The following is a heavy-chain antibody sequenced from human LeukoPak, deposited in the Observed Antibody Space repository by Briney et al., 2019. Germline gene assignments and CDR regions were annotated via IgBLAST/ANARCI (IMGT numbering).Heavy chain of an antibody. CDR3: ASATRIAAAGPNWFDP. CDR1: EFTFSSYA. D-gene: IGHD6-13*01. Sequence: PGGSLRLSCAASEFTFSSYAMSWVRQAPGKGLEWVSAISGSGGSTYYADSVKGRFTISRDNSKNTLYLQMNSLRAEDTAVYYCASATRIAAAGPNWFDPWGQGTLVTVSS. J-gene: IGHJ5*02. CDR2: ISGSGGST. V-gene: IGHV3-23*01.